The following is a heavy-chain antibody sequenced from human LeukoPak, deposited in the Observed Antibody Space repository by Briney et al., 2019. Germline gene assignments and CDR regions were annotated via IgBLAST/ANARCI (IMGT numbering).Heavy chain of an antibody. CDR1: GFTFSNSA. D-gene: IGHD3-22*01. J-gene: IGHJ3*02. V-gene: IGHV3-23*01. CDR3: AKHKDSSGYHDAFDI. Sequence: GGSLRLSCAASGFTFSNSAMSWVRQAPGKGLEWVSSISGGGGSTYYADSVKGRFTISRDNSKNTVSLQMNSLRAEDMAIFYCAKHKDSSGYHDAFDIWGQGTMVTVSS. CDR2: ISGGGGST.